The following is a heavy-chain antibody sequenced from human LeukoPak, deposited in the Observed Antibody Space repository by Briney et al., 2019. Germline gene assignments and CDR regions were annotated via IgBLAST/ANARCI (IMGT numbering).Heavy chain of an antibody. CDR3: ARGRFPTIFDY. CDR2: INPNSGGT. D-gene: IGHD3-10*02. Sequence: ASVKVSCKASGYTFTGYYMHWVRQAPGQGLEWMGWINPNSGGTNYAQKFQGWVTTTRDTSICTAYMELSRLRSDDTAVYYCARGRFPTIFDYWGQGTLVTVSS. CDR1: GYTFTGYY. J-gene: IGHJ4*02. V-gene: IGHV1-2*04.